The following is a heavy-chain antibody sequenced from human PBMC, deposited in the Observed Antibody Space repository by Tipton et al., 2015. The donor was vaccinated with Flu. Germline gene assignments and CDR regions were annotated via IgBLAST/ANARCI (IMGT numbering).Heavy chain of an antibody. CDR2: IYNSEYT. D-gene: IGHD2-2*01. CDR3: ARDPSLGMPDYFDY. V-gene: IGHV4-59*12. Sequence: LRLSCTVSSGSIGSYYWNWIRQPPGKGLEWIGYIYNSEYTKYNPSLESRVTISADSSKKQFSLHLRSVTAADTAVYYCARDPSLGMPDYFDYWGQGTLVT. CDR1: SGSIGSYY. J-gene: IGHJ4*02.